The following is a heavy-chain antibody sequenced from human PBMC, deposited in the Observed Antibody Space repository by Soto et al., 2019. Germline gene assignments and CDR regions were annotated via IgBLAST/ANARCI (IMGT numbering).Heavy chain of an antibody. Sequence: SETLSLTCTVSGGSISSYYWSWIRQPPGKGLEWIGYIYYSGSTNYNPSLKSRVTISVDTSKNQFSLKLSSVTAADTAVYYCARDPGYCSGGSCYGLNWFAPWGQGTLVTVSS. D-gene: IGHD2-15*01. CDR3: ARDPGYCSGGSCYGLNWFAP. CDR2: IYYSGST. CDR1: GGSISSYY. V-gene: IGHV4-59*01. J-gene: IGHJ5*02.